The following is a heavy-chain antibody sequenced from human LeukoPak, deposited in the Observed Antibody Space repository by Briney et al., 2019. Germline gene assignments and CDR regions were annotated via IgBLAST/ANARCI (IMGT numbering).Heavy chain of an antibody. V-gene: IGHV3-48*03. CDR1: GFTFSSYE. Sequence: GGSLRLSCAASGFTFSSYEMNWVRQAPGKGLEWVSYIGYSASTIYYADSVKGRFTISRDNAKNSLYLQMNSLRGDDTALYYCARGSGGDYWGRGTLVTVSS. J-gene: IGHJ4*02. CDR3: ARGSGGDY. CDR2: IGYSASTI.